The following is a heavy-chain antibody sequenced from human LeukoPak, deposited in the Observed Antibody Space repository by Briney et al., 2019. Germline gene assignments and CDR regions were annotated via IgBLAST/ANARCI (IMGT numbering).Heavy chain of an antibody. CDR1: GGSISSYY. J-gene: IGHJ4*02. V-gene: IGHV4-59*08. D-gene: IGHD2-8*01. CDR3: ARHVGPYEIDY. Sequence: SETLSLTCSVSGGSISSYYCSWIRQPPGKGLEWIGYIYYSGSTNYNPSLKSRVTISVDTSKNQFSLKRSSVTAADTAVYYCARHVGPYEIDYWGQGTLVTVSS. CDR2: IYYSGST.